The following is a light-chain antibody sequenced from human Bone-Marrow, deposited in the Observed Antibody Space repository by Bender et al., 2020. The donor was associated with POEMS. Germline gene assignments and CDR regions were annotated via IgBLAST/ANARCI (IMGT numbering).Light chain of an antibody. V-gene: IGLV2-14*02. J-gene: IGLJ1*01. Sequence: QSALTQPASVSGSPGQSITISCTGTSSDIGSYELVSWYQQDPGKAPKLMIYEVTKRPSGVSNRFSGSKSGNTASLTISGLQAEDEADYYCSSYRSGSTPFVFGTGTKVTVL. CDR2: EVT. CDR1: SSDIGSYEL. CDR3: SSYRSGSTPFV.